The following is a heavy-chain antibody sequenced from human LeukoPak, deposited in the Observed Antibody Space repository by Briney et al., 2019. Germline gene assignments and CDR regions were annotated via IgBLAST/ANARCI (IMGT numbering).Heavy chain of an antibody. J-gene: IGHJ4*02. V-gene: IGHV4-38-2*02. CDR2: LYHVSGST. CDR3: AREVDTAMVDY. Sequence: SETLSLTCVVSGYSISTGYYWGWIRPPPGKGLEWIGSLYHVSGSTYYNPSLKSRVTISVDTSKNQFSLKLNSVTASDAAVYYCAREVDTAMVDYWGQGTLVTVSS. CDR1: GYSISTGYY. D-gene: IGHD5-18*01.